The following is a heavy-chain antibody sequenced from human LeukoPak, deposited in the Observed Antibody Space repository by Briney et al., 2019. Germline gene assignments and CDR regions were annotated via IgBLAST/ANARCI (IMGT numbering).Heavy chain of an antibody. CDR2: IKQDGSEK. J-gene: IGHJ4*02. CDR1: GFTFSDYY. D-gene: IGHD3-16*01. Sequence: GGSLRLSCAAPGFTFSDYYMSWVRQAPGKGLEWVANIKQDGSEKYYVDSVKGRFTISRDNAKNSLYLQMNSLRAGDTAVYYCARGSHSSYDYVRGSRNKGFDYWGQGTLVTVSS. CDR3: ARGSHSSYDYVRGSRNKGFDY. V-gene: IGHV3-7*01.